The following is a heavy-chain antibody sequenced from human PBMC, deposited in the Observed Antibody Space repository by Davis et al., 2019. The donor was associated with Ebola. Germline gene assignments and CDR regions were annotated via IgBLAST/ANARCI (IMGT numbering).Heavy chain of an antibody. V-gene: IGHV1-8*02. Sequence: AASVKVSCKASGYTFTNYYMHWVRQAPGQGLEWMGWINPNSGNTGYAQKFQGRVTMTRNTSISTAYMELSSLRSEETALYYCTTPGGQDSGYDVFDIWGQGTMVTVSS. CDR3: TTPGGQDSGYDVFDI. CDR1: GYTFTNYY. J-gene: IGHJ3*02. CDR2: INPNSGNT. D-gene: IGHD5-12*01.